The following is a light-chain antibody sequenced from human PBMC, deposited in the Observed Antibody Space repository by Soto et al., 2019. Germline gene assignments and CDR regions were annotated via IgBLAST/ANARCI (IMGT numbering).Light chain of an antibody. Sequence: EIVMTQSQATLSVSPGERATLSCRASQSVSNNLAWYQQKPGQAPRLLIYGASTRATGIPARFSGSGSGTEFTLTISSLQSEDFAVYYCQQYNNWPYTFGQGTKLEIK. CDR1: QSVSNN. CDR2: GAS. CDR3: QQYNNWPYT. J-gene: IGKJ2*01. V-gene: IGKV3-15*01.